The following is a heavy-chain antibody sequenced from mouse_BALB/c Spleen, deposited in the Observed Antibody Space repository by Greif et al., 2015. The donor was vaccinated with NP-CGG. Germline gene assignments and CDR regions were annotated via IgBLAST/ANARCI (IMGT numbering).Heavy chain of an antibody. V-gene: IGHV5-6-4*01. CDR3: TRETARATFSPPY. J-gene: IGHJ3*01. D-gene: IGHD3-2*01. Sequence: EVKLMESGGGLVKPGGSLKLSCAASGFTFSSYTMSWVRQTPEKRLEWVATISSGGSYTYYPDSVKGRFTISRDNAKNTLYLQMSSLKSEDTAMYYCTRETARATFSPPYWGQGTLVTVSA. CDR1: GFTFSSYT. CDR2: ISSGGSYT.